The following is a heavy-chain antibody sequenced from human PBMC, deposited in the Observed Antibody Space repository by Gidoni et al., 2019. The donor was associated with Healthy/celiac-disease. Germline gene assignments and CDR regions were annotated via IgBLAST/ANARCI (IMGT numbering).Heavy chain of an antibody. CDR2: INHSGST. D-gene: IGHD4-17*01. V-gene: IGHV4-34*01. Sequence: GLEWIGEINHSGSTNYNPSLKSRVTISVDTSKNQFSLKLSSVTAADTAVYYCARRAPTTVTTFNHFWGRNNWFDPWGQGTLVTVSS. CDR3: ARRAPTTVTTFNHFWGRNNWFDP. J-gene: IGHJ5*02.